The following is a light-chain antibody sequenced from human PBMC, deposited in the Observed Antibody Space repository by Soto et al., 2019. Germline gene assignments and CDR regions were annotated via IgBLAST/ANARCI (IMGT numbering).Light chain of an antibody. V-gene: IGLV1-40*01. CDR1: SSNIGAGYD. Sequence: QAVVTQPPSVSGAPGQRVTISCTGSSSNIGAGYDVHWYQQLPGTAPKLLIYGNYNRPSGVPDRFSGSKSGTSASLAITGLQAEDEAHYYCQSYDSSRGVFGGGTKLTVL. CDR2: GNY. J-gene: IGLJ2*01. CDR3: QSYDSSRGV.